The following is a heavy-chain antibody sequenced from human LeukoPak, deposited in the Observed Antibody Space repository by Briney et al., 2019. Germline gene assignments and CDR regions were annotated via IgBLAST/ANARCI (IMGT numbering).Heavy chain of an antibody. CDR3: ARDATPQYSSGWLFFDY. Sequence: ESGGSLRLSCAASGFTFSSYEMNWVRQAPGKGLEWVSYITGTGIIRHYADSVKGRFTISRDNAKNSLYLQISSLRAEDTAIYYCARDATPQYSSGWLFFDYWGQGTLVTVSS. D-gene: IGHD6-19*01. V-gene: IGHV3-48*03. CDR2: ITGTGIIR. CDR1: GFTFSSYE. J-gene: IGHJ4*02.